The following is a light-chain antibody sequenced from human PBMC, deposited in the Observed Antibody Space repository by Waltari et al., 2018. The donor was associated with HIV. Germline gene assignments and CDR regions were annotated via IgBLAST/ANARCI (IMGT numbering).Light chain of an antibody. V-gene: IGLV3-19*01. CDR1: SLRTFF. Sequence: SSELPQDPVLSVALGQTIKITCQGDSLRTFFPNWYQQTPGQAPILVVYGANRRPSGIPDRFSASNSGNTSSLIISDSQAVDEADYYCHSRDTDGDHYVFGGGTRVIV. CDR2: GAN. CDR3: HSRDTDGDHYV. J-gene: IGLJ1*01.